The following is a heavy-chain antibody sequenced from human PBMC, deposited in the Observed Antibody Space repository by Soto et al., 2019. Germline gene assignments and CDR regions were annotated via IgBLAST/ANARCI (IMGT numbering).Heavy chain of an antibody. CDR2: INHSGST. Sequence: QVQLQQWGAGLLKPSETLSLTCAVYGGSFSGYYWSWIRQPPGKGLAWIGEINHSGSTNYNPSLKRRVTISVDTSKNQFSLKLSSVTAADTAVYYCARGLRYDFWSGYLTYPYCYYGMDVWGKGTTVTVSS. V-gene: IGHV4-34*01. CDR3: ARGLRYDFWSGYLTYPYCYYGMDV. CDR1: GGSFSGYY. D-gene: IGHD3-3*01. J-gene: IGHJ6*04.